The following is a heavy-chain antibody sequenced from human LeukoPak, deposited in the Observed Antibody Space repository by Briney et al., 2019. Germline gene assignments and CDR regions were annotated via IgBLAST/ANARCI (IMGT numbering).Heavy chain of an antibody. CDR1: GFTFSNYW. V-gene: IGHV3-74*01. CDR2: INSDGSTT. D-gene: IGHD6-13*01. CDR3: ARDSRQQLPH. J-gene: IGHJ4*02. Sequence: PGGSLRLSRAASGFTFSNYWMHWVRQAPGKGLVWVSRINSDGSTTTYADSVKGRFTISRDNAKNSLYLQMSSLRAEDTAVYYCARDSRQQLPHWGQGTLVTVSS.